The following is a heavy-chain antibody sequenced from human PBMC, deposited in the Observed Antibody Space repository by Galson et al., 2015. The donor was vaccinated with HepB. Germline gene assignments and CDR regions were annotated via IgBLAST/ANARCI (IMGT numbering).Heavy chain of an antibody. CDR1: GFTFSSYG. V-gene: IGHV3-30*18. D-gene: IGHD6-13*01. Sequence: SLRLSCAASGFTFSSYGMHWVRQAPGKGLEWVAVISYDGSNKYYADSVKGRFTISRDNSKNTLYLQMNSLRAEDTAVYYCAKAAAGQNPHFDYWGQGTLVTVSS. CDR2: ISYDGSNK. CDR3: AKAAAGQNPHFDY. J-gene: IGHJ4*02.